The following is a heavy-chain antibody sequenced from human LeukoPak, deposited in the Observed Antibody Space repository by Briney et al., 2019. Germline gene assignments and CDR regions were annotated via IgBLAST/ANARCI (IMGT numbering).Heavy chain of an antibody. Sequence: ASVKVSCKASGYTFTSYDINWVRQATGQGLEWMGWMNLKSGNTGYAQKFQGRVTMTRNTSISTAYMELSSLRSEDTAVYYCASAYCGGDCYSPGATNYYYYGMDVWGQGTTVTVSS. CDR3: ASAYCGGDCYSPGATNYYYYGMDV. D-gene: IGHD2-21*02. CDR1: GYTFTSYD. V-gene: IGHV1-8*01. J-gene: IGHJ6*02. CDR2: MNLKSGNT.